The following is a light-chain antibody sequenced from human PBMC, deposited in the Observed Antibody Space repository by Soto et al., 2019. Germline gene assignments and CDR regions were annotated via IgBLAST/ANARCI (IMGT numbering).Light chain of an antibody. V-gene: IGLV2-8*01. J-gene: IGLJ1*01. CDR2: EVN. CDR3: SSFEVSNSFV. CDR1: SNDVGGYNY. Sequence: QSVLTQPPSASGSPGQSVTISCTGTSNDVGGYNYVSWYQQHPGKAPKLMIYEVNKRPSGVPDRFSGSKSGNTASLTVSGLQAEDEADYYCSSFEVSNSFVFGTGTKVTV.